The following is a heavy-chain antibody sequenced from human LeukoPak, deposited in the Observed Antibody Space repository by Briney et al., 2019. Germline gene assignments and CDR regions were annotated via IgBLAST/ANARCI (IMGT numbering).Heavy chain of an antibody. CDR3: ARLYGGNSGPY. V-gene: IGHV3-30-3*01. Sequence: QPRRSLRLSCAASGFTFSSYAMHWVRQAPGKGLEWVAVISYDGSNKYYADSVKGRFTISRDNSKNTLYLQMNSLRAEDTAVYYCARLYGGNSGPYWGQGTLVTVSS. CDR2: ISYDGSNK. J-gene: IGHJ4*02. D-gene: IGHD4-23*01. CDR1: GFTFSSYA.